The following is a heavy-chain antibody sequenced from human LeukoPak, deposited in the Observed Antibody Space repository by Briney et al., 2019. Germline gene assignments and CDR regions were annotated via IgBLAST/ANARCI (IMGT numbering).Heavy chain of an antibody. D-gene: IGHD3-10*01. CDR3: ARVEEGYGSGRRGNFYYYYMDV. Sequence: PSETLSLTCTVSGGSISSGSYYWDWIRQPQGKCLEWIGSIYYSGSTYYNPSLKSRVTISVDTSKNQFSLKLSSVTTADTAVYYCARVEEGYGSGRRGNFYYYYMDVWGKGTTVTISS. CDR1: GGSISSGSYY. V-gene: IGHV4-39*07. J-gene: IGHJ6*03. CDR2: IYYSGST.